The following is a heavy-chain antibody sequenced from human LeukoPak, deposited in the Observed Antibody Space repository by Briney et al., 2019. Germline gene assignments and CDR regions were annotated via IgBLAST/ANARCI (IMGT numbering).Heavy chain of an antibody. J-gene: IGHJ4*02. CDR2: ISYDGSNK. CDR1: GFTFSSYG. V-gene: IGHV3-30*18. CDR3: AKESDIVATRGFDY. D-gene: IGHD5-12*01. Sequence: GGSLRLSWEASGFTFSSYGMHWVRKAPGKGLEGVAVISYDGSNKYYADSVKGRFTISRDNSKNTLYLQMNSLRAEDTAVYYCAKESDIVATRGFDYWGQGTLVTVSS.